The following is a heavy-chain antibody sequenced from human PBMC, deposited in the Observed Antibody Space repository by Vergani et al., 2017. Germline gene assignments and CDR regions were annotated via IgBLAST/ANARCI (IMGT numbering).Heavy chain of an antibody. CDR2: IYYSGTT. J-gene: IGHJ6*03. CDR1: VGSISSGGYY. CDR3: ARQKDYYMDV. V-gene: IGHV4-31*03. Sequence: QVQLQESGPGLVQPLQTLSLTCTVSVGSISSGGYYWSWIRQHPGKGLEWIGYIYYSGTTYYNPSLESRLTISLDTSENHLSLKLTSVTAADTAVYYCARQKDYYMDVWGKGATVTVS.